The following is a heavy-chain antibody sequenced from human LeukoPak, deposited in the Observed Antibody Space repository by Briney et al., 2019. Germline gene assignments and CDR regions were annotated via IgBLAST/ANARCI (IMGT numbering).Heavy chain of an antibody. J-gene: IGHJ4*02. D-gene: IGHD2-15*01. CDR2: INWNGHNT. CDR1: GFSIDEYA. CDR3: AREPSLLCSGGSCYPDY. Sequence: GGSLRLSCTASGFSIDEYAMTWVRQAPGKGLEWVSGINWNGHNTGYEDSVRGRFTISRDNAKNSPYLQMNSLRAEDTALYYCAREPSLLCSGGSCYPDYWGRGTLVTVSS. V-gene: IGHV3-20*04.